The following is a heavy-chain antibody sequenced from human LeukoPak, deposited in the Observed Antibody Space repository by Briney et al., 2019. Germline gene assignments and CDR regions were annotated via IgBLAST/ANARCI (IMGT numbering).Heavy chain of an antibody. Sequence: GRSLRLSCEASGFTFSSYGMHWVRRAPGKGLEWMTVISHDGSNEYYVDSVKGRFTISRDNSKSTLYLQMNSLRVEDTAVYYCARGSNWFDPWGQGTLVTVSS. V-gene: IGHV3-30*03. J-gene: IGHJ5*02. CDR2: ISHDGSNE. CDR3: ARGSNWFDP. CDR1: GFTFSSYG.